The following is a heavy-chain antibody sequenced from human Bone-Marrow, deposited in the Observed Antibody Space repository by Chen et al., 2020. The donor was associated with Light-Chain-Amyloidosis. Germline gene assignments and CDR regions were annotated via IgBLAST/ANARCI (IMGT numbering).Heavy chain of an antibody. J-gene: IGHJ6*02. CDR3: AKGVEIRRGCYYGMDV. D-gene: IGHD1-1*01. V-gene: IGHV3-23*01. Sequence: EVQLLESGGGLVQPGGSLRLSCAASGFTFSSYAMSWVRQAPGKGLEWVSAISGSGCSTYDADSVKGRFTISRDNSKNTLYLQRNSLRAEDTAVYYCAKGVEIRRGCYYGMDVWGQGTTVTVSS. CDR1: GFTFSSYA. CDR2: ISGSGCST.